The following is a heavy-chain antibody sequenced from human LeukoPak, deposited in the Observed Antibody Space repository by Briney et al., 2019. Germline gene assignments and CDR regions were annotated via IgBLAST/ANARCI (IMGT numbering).Heavy chain of an antibody. J-gene: IGHJ4*02. CDR3: ARVVGGTYYYDSSAFY. V-gene: IGHV3-48*01. D-gene: IGHD3-22*01. CDR1: GFTFSSYS. CDR2: ISSSSSTI. Sequence: GGSLTLSCAASGFTFSSYSMNWVRQAPGKELEWVSYISSSSSTIYYADSVKGRFTISRDNANNSLYLQMNSLRAEDTAVYYCARVVGGTYYYDSSAFYWGQGTLVTVSS.